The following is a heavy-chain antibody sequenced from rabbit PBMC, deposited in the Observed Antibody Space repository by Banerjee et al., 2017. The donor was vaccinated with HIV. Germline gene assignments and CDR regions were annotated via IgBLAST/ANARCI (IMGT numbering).Heavy chain of an antibody. CDR1: GFSLSSRYY. V-gene: IGHV1S40*01. Sequence: QSLEESGGDLVKPGASQTLTCTASGFSLSSRYYMCWVRQAPGKGLEWIACIYVGGSSGNTYYASWAKGRFTISLDNAQNTVFLQMTSLTVADTATYFCASGSSGYYGGYFNLWGQGTLVTVS. CDR2: IYVGGSSGNT. CDR3: ASGSSGYYGGYFNL. J-gene: IGHJ4*01. D-gene: IGHD1-1*01.